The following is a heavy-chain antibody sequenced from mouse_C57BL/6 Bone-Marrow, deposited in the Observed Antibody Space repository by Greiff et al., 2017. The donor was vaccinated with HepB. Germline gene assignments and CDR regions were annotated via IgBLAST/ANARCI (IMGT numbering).Heavy chain of an antibody. CDR3: ARRDGNFSCWYFDV. D-gene: IGHD2-1*01. J-gene: IGHJ1*03. CDR1: GFTFSDYY. CDR2: INYDGSST. V-gene: IGHV5-16*01. Sequence: EVKLVESEGGLVQPGSSMKLSCTASGFTFSDYYMAWVRQVPEKGLEWVANINYDGSSTYYLDSLKSRFIISRDNAKNILYLQMSSLKSEDTATYYCARRDGNFSCWYFDVWGTGTTVTVSS.